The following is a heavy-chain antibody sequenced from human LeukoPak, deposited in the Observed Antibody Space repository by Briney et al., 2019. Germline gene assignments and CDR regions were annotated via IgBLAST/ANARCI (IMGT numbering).Heavy chain of an antibody. CDR1: GYSFTSYW. CDR3: ARLSPVGGPHYDSSEGAFDI. J-gene: IGHJ3*02. V-gene: IGHV5-51*01. D-gene: IGHD3-22*01. CDR2: IYPGDSDT. Sequence: GESLKISCKGSGYSFTSYWIGWVRQMPGKGLEWMGIIYPGDSDTRYSPSFQGQVTISADKSISTAYLQWSSLKASDTAMYYCARLSPVGGPHYDSSEGAFDIWGQGTMVTVSS.